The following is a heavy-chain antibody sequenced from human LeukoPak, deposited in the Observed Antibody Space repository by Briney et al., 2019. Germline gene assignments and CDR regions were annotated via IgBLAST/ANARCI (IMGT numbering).Heavy chain of an antibody. Sequence: GGSLRLSCAASGFTFSDYYMSWIRQAPGKGLEWVSYISSSSSYTNYADSVKGRFTISRDNAKNSQYLQMNSLRAEDTAVYYCARDEYGYYYGSGSLPPDYWGQGTLVTVSS. CDR3: ARDEYGYYYGSGSLPPDY. CDR2: ISSSSSYT. V-gene: IGHV3-11*06. CDR1: GFTFSDYY. D-gene: IGHD3-10*01. J-gene: IGHJ4*02.